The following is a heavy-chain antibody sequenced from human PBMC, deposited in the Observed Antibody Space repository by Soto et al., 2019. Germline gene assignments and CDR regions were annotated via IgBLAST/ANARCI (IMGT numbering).Heavy chain of an antibody. D-gene: IGHD3-10*01. Sequence: QVQLQESGPGLVKPSQTLSLTCTXXXXXXXXXXYYWNWIRQNPGKGLEWIGYIYYSGSTYYNPXXXXXXXXXXXXXXXXXXXXXXXXXXXXXXXYYCARSVFPWGQGTLVTVSS. V-gene: IGHV4-31*01. CDR2: IYYSGST. J-gene: IGHJ5*02. CDR1: XXXXXXXXYY. CDR3: ARSVFP.